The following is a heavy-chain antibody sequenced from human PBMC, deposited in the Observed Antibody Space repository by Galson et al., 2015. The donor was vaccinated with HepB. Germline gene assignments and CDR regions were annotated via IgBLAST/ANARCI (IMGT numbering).Heavy chain of an antibody. CDR1: GFTLSNYA. CDR3: AKHSDFWSGQEVDY. J-gene: IGHJ4*02. CDR2: ISGNGGST. Sequence: SLRLSCAASGFTLSNYAMSWVRQAPGKGLEWVSTISGNGGSTYYTDSVKGRFTISRDNSKNTLYLHMNSLRAEDTAIYYCAKHSDFWSGQEVDYWGQGTLVTVPS. D-gene: IGHD3-3*01. V-gene: IGHV3-23*01.